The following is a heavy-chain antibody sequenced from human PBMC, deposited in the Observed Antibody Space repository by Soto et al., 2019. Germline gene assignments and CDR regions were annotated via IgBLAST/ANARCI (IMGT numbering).Heavy chain of an antibody. J-gene: IGHJ6*03. CDR3: ARDASVERLLWFGEFFSNDYYYYYYMDV. CDR1: GFTFSSYS. D-gene: IGHD3-10*01. CDR2: ISSSSSYI. V-gene: IGHV3-21*01. Sequence: EVQLVESGGGLVKPGGSLRLSCAASGFTFSSYSMNWVRQAPGKGLEWVSSISSSSSYIYYADSVKGRFTISRYNAKNSLYLQMNSLRAEDTAVYYCARDASVERLLWFGEFFSNDYYYYYYMDVWGKGTTVTVSS.